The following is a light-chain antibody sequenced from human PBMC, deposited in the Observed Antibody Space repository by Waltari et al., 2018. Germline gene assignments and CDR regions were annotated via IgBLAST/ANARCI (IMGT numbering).Light chain of an antibody. CDR2: DAS. CDR3: QQRSNWRSWT. CDR1: QSVSSY. J-gene: IGKJ1*01. Sequence: DIVLTQSPATLSLSPGERATLSCRASQSVSSYLAWYQQKPGQAPRLLIYDASNRATGIPARFSGSGSGTDFTLTISSLEPEDFAVYYCQQRSNWRSWTFGQGTKVEIK. V-gene: IGKV3-11*01.